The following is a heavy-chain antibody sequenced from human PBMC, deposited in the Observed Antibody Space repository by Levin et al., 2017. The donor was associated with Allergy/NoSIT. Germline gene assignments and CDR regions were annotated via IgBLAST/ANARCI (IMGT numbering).Heavy chain of an antibody. CDR1: GFTFSSYE. J-gene: IGHJ4*02. CDR3: ARDRTGITIFGVVIRFDY. CDR2: ISSSGSTI. Sequence: GGSLRLSCAASGFTFSSYEMNWVRQAPGKGLEWVSYISSSGSTIYYADSVKGRFTISRDNAKNSLYLQMNSLRAEDTAVYYCARDRTGITIFGVVIRFDYWGQGTLVTVSS. D-gene: IGHD3-3*01. V-gene: IGHV3-48*03.